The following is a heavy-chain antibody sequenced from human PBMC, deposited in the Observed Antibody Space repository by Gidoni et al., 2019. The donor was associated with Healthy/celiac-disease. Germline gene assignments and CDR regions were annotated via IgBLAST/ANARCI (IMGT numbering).Heavy chain of an antibody. V-gene: IGHV4-59*08. CDR3: ARAPGSYYGSIGMDV. CDR2: IYYSGST. CDR1: GGSISSYY. J-gene: IGHJ6*02. Sequence: QVQLQESGPGLVKPSETLSLTCTFSGGSISSYYWSWIRHPPGKGLEWIGYIYYSGSTNYNPSLKSRVTISVDTSKNQFSLKLSSVTAADTAVYYCARAPGSYYGSIGMDVWGQGTTVTVSS. D-gene: IGHD3-10*01.